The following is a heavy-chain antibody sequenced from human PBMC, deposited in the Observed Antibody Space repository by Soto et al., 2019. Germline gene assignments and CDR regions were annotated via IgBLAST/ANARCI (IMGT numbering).Heavy chain of an antibody. CDR1: GFTFSSYG. CDR2: ISYDGSNK. CDR3: AKERYSSSWPRGYFDY. J-gene: IGHJ4*02. Sequence: PGGSLRLSCAASGFTFSSYGMHWVRQAPGKGLEWVAVISYDGSNKYYADSVKGRFTISRDNSKNTLYLQMNSLRAEDTAVYYCAKERYSSSWPRGYFDYWGQGTLVTVSS. D-gene: IGHD6-13*01. V-gene: IGHV3-30*18.